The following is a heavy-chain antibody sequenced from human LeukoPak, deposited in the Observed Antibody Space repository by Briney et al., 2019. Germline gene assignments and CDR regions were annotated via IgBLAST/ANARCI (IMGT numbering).Heavy chain of an antibody. CDR3: ARIHSSGWYFDY. CDR1: GGSISSSNG. V-gene: IGHV4-4*02. D-gene: IGHD3-22*01. J-gene: IGHJ4*02. Sequence: TASETLSLTCAVSGGSISSSNGWRGVRQPPGKGREGIGEIYHSGSTNYNPSLKSRVTISVDKSKNQFSLKLSSVTAADTAVYYCARIHSSGWYFDYWGQGTLVTVSS. CDR2: IYHSGST.